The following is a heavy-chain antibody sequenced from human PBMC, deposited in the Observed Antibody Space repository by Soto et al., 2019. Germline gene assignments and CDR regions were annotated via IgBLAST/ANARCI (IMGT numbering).Heavy chain of an antibody. V-gene: IGHV1-18*01. CDR3: AREPNYFDY. CDR1: GYTFTSYG. CDR2: ISAHNGNK. J-gene: IGHJ4*02. Sequence: QVQLVQSGAEVKKPGASVKVSCKASGYTFTSYGISWVRQAPGQGLEWMGWISAHNGNKKYAQKPQGRVTMTTDTSTSTAYRELRSLRSDDTAVYYCAREPNYFDYWGQGTLVTVSS.